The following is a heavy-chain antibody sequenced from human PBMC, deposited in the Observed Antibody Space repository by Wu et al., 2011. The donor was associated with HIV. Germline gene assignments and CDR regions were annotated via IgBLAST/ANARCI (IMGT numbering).Heavy chain of an antibody. CDR3: ASGDLHDSPTG. Sequence: QVQLVQSGAEVKKPGASVKVSCKASGYTFTGYYIHWVRQAPGQGLEWMGGIIPVFGTANYAQKFQGRLSITADKSTTTAYMELSSLRSEDTAMYYCASGDLHDSPTGWGQGTLITVSS. CDR2: IIPVFGTA. J-gene: IGHJ1*01. V-gene: IGHV1-69*06. CDR1: GYTFTGYY. D-gene: IGHD2/OR15-2a*01.